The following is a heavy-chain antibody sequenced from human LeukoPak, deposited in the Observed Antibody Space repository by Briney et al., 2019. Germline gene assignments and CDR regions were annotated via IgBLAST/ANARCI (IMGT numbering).Heavy chain of an antibody. D-gene: IGHD2/OR15-2a*01. J-gene: IGHJ4*02. CDR3: ARLSPRKRVGRFPYYFDY. V-gene: IGHV4-34*01. Sequence: SETLSLTCAVYGGSFSGYYWSWIRQPPGKGLEWIGEINHSGSTNYNPSLKSRVTISVDTSKNQFSLKLSSVTAADTAVYYCARLSPRKRVGRFPYYFDYWGQGTLVTVSS. CDR2: INHSGST. CDR1: GGSFSGYY.